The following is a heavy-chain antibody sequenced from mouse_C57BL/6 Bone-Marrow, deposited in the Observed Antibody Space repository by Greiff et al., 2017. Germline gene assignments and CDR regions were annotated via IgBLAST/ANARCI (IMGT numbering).Heavy chain of an antibody. CDR3: VTWAWFAY. CDR2: IRSKSNNYAT. J-gene: IGHJ3*01. V-gene: IGHV10-1*01. CDR1: GFSFNTYA. Sequence: EVQGVESGGGLVQPKGSLKLSCAASGFSFNTYAMNWVRQAPGKGLEWVARIRSKSNNYATYYADSVKDRFTISSDDSESMLYLQMNNLKTEDTAMYYWVTWAWFAYWGQGTLVTVSA.